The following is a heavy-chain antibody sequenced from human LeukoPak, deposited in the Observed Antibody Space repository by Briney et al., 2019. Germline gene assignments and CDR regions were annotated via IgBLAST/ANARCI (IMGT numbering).Heavy chain of an antibody. CDR1: GGSISSRNYY. J-gene: IGHJ6*03. CDR2: VYYTGTT. D-gene: IGHD6-13*01. CDR3: ARGGRYMSASWYRSVYYYMDV. V-gene: IGHV4-39*01. Sequence: KASETLSLTCTVSGGSISSRNYYWGWIRQPPGKGLEWIGGVYYTGTTYSNPSLKSRVTISVDTSKNQFSLRLSSVTAADTAVYFCARGGRYMSASWYRSVYYYMDVWGKGTTVTVSS.